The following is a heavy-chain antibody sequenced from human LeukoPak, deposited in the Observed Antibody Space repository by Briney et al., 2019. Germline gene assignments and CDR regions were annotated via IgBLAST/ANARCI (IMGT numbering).Heavy chain of an antibody. J-gene: IGHJ6*03. CDR3: ASSPSAFSGMDV. CDR2: IYHSGST. V-gene: IGHV4-38-2*01. CDR1: GYSISSGYY. Sequence: PSETLSLTCAVSGYSISSGYYWGWIRQPPGKGLEWIGSIYHSGSTYYNPSLKSRVTISVDTSKNQFSLKLSSVTAADTAVYYCASSPSAFSGMDVWGKGTTVTVSS. D-gene: IGHD3-10*01.